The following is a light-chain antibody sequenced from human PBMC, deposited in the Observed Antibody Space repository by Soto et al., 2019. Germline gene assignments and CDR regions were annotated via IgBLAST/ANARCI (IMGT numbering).Light chain of an antibody. CDR2: GSS. CDR1: QSVSSSY. Sequence: EIVLTQSPGTLSLSPGERATLSCRASQSVSSSYLAWYQQKPDQAPRLLIYGSSSGTTGIPERCSGSGSGTYFTLTISRLEAEDFAVYYCQQYGRPPGTFGQGTKVEIK. J-gene: IGKJ1*01. CDR3: QQYGRPPGT. V-gene: IGKV3-20*01.